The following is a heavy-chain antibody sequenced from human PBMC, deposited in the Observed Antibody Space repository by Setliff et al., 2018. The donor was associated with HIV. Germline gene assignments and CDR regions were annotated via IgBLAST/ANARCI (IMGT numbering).Heavy chain of an antibody. V-gene: IGHV4-59*08. D-gene: IGHD6-13*01. CDR1: GGAITSYY. CDR3: ARSPAAEGF. J-gene: IGHJ4*02. Sequence: ETLSLTCTVSGGAITSYYWSWVRQPPGTGLEWIGYIHYSGTTNYNPSLKSRVNISVDTSKNQFSLRLSSVTAADTAVYYCARSPAAEGFWGQGTLVTVSS. CDR2: IHYSGTT.